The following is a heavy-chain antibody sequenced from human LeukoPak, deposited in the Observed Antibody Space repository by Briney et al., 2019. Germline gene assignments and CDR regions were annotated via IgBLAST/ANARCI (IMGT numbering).Heavy chain of an antibody. CDR2: IYYSGST. Sequence: SETLSLTCTVSGGSISGYYWNWIRQPPGKRLEWIGYIYYSGSTNYNPSLKSRVIISVDMSKNQFSLKLTSVTPADTAVYYCARVITIIRGLDPWGQGTLVTVSS. D-gene: IGHD3-10*01. CDR1: GGSISGYY. V-gene: IGHV4-59*01. CDR3: ARVITIIRGLDP. J-gene: IGHJ5*02.